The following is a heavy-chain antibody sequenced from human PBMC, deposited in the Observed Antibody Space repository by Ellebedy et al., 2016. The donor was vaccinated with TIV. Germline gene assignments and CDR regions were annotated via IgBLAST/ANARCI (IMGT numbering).Heavy chain of an antibody. Sequence: AASVKVSCKASGYTFTGYYLHWVRQAPGQGLAWMGWINPNSGGTNYAQKFQGWVTMTRDTSISTAYMGLSRLRSDDTAVYYSARDRGYGGMFDYWGQGTLVTVSS. V-gene: IGHV1-2*04. J-gene: IGHJ4*02. CDR1: GYTFTGYY. CDR3: ARDRGYGGMFDY. D-gene: IGHD4-23*01. CDR2: INPNSGGT.